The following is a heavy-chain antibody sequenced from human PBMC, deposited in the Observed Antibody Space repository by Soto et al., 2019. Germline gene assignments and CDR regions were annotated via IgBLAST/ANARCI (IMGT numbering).Heavy chain of an antibody. J-gene: IGHJ4*02. CDR3: ARSDDFWSGYNY. Sequence: SETLSLTCTVSGGSVSSGSYYWSWIRQPPGKGLEWIGYIYYSGSTNYNPSLKSRVTISVDTSKNQFSLKLSSVTAADTAVYYCARSDDFWSGYNYWGQGTRVTVSS. V-gene: IGHV4-61*01. CDR1: GGSVSSGSYY. D-gene: IGHD3-3*01. CDR2: IYYSGST.